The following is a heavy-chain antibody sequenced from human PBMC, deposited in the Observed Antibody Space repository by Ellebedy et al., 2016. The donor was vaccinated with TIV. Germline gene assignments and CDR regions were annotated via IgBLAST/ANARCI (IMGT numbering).Heavy chain of an antibody. CDR3: AHGGPNNWFDP. CDR2: IYWDDDK. CDR1: GFSLSTSGVG. J-gene: IGHJ5*02. V-gene: IGHV2-5*02. D-gene: IGHD3-16*01. Sequence: SGPTLVKPTQTLTLTCTFSGFSLSTSGVGVGWIRQPPGKALEWLALIYWDDDKRYSPSLKSRLTITKDTSKNPVVLTMTSMDPVDTATYYCAHGGPNNWFDPWGQGTLVTVSS.